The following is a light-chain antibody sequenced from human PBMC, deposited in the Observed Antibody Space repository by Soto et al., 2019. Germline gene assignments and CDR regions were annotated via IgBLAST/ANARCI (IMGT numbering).Light chain of an antibody. CDR1: SSDVGNYNL. CDR3: CSYANSTTYV. Sequence: QSALTQPASVSGSPGQSITISCTGTSSDVGNYNLVSWYQQHPGKAPKLMIYEGSKRPSGVSDRFSGSKSGNTASLTISGLQAEDEADYYCCSYANSTTYVFGSGTKLTVL. V-gene: IGLV2-23*01. J-gene: IGLJ1*01. CDR2: EGS.